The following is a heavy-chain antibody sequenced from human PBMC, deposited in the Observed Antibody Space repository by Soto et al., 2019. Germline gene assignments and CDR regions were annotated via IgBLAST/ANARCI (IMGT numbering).Heavy chain of an antibody. CDR2: INYDGSQE. D-gene: IGHD2-21*02. V-gene: IGHV3-33*01. J-gene: IGHJ2*01. CDR3: ARDGGYQLLIRWYFDL. Sequence: QVQLVESGGGVVQPGGSLRLPCEASGFTFSSYAMHWVRQAPGKGLEWVAVINYDGSQEYYADSVKGRFRISRDDSENTLYLQMAGLSADDTAVYYCARDGGYQLLIRWYFDLWGRGTLVTVSS. CDR1: GFTFSSYA.